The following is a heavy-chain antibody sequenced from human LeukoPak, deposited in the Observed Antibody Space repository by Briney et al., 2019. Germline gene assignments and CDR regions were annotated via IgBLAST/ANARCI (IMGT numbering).Heavy chain of an antibody. CDR2: MYNNGRS. CDR3: AGGSGASWFDP. V-gene: IGHV4-59*01. Sequence: PSETLSLTCSVSGGSISSGYWSWLRQPPGKGLEWIAYMYNNGRSNYNPSPKSRVTISLDTSKNQFSLKLSSVTAADTAVYYCAGGSGASWFDPWGQGTLVTVSS. CDR1: GGSISSGY. J-gene: IGHJ5*02. D-gene: IGHD2-8*02.